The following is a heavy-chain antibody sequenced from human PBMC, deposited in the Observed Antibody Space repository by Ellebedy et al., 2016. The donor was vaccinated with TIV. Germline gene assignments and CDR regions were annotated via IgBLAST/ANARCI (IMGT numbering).Heavy chain of an antibody. D-gene: IGHD3-10*01. V-gene: IGHV3-66*01. J-gene: IGHJ3*01. CDR2: ISVGGSA. CDR3: AGETFNDVDLDLWGLFDV. CDR1: GFTINSNY. Sequence: GGSLRLSCVVSGFTINSNYMSWVRQAPGRGLEWVSVISVGGSAYYADSVEGRFTISRDNSRNTLFLQMNGLRAEDMAVYYCAGETFNDVDLDLWGLFDVWGQGTTVTVSS.